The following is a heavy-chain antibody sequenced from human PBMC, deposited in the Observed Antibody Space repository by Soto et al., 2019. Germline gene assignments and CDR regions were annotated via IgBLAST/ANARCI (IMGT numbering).Heavy chain of an antibody. CDR2: IYFSGST. CDR3: ARGPGASDYYFDY. J-gene: IGHJ4*02. CDR1: GGSISSFS. D-gene: IGHD3-10*01. Sequence: SETLSLTCTVSGGSISSFSWSWIRQSPGKGLEWIGYIYFSGSTNYNPSLKSRVTISVDTSKNRFSLNLSSVTAADTAVYYCARGPGASDYYFDYWGPGTLVTVSS. V-gene: IGHV4-59*01.